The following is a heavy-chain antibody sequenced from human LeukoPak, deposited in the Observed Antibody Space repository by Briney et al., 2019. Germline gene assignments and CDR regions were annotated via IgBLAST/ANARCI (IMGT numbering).Heavy chain of an antibody. J-gene: IGHJ6*03. V-gene: IGHV3-23*01. Sequence: GGSLRLSCAASGFTFSSYAMSWVRQAPGKGLEWVSAISGSGGSTYYADSVKGRFTISRDNSKNTLYLQMNSLRAEDTAVYYCAKGKEAGTTGYYYYYMDVWGKGTTVTVSS. CDR3: AKGKEAGTTGYYYYYMDV. CDR2: ISGSGGST. D-gene: IGHD1-7*01. CDR1: GFTFSSYA.